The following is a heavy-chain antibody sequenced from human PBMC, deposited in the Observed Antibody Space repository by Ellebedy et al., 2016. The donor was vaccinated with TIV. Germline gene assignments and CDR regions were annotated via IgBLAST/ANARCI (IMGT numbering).Heavy chain of an antibody. Sequence: GESLKISCAASGFTVGNNFMSWVRQAPGKGLEWVSLIYSGGSQDYADSVKGRFTISRNSSKNTLYLQMNSLRPEDTAMYYCARKTDTGTSGDYWGQGTPVTVSS. D-gene: IGHD1-1*01. J-gene: IGHJ4*02. CDR1: GFTVGNNF. CDR3: ARKTDTGTSGDY. V-gene: IGHV3-53*01. CDR2: IYSGGSQ.